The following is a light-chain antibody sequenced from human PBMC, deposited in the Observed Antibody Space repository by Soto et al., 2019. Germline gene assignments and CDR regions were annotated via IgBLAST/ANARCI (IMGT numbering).Light chain of an antibody. CDR3: QQYYSTPRWT. CDR1: QSVLYTSNNKNY. V-gene: IGKV4-1*01. J-gene: IGKJ1*01. Sequence: DIVMTQSPDSLAVSLGERASINCKSSQSVLYTSNNKNYLAWYQQKPGQPPKLLIYWASTRDSGVPDRFSGSGSGTDFTLTISSLQAEDVAVYYCQQYYSTPRWTFGQGTKVEIK. CDR2: WAS.